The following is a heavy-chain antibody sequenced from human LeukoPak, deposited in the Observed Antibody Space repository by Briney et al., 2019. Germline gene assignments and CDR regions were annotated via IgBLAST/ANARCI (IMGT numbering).Heavy chain of an antibody. D-gene: IGHD3-22*01. Sequence: SETLSLTCAVYGGSFSGYYWSWIRQPPGKGLEWIGEINHSGSTNYNPSLKSRVTISVDTSKNQFSLKLSSVTAADTAVYYCARGLECDSSLDWFDPWGQGTLVTVSS. V-gene: IGHV4-34*01. CDR2: INHSGST. CDR1: GGSFSGYY. CDR3: ARGLECDSSLDWFDP. J-gene: IGHJ5*02.